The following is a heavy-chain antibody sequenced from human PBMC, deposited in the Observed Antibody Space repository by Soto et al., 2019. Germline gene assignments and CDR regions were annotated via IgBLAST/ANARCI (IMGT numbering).Heavy chain of an antibody. V-gene: IGHV4-39*01. CDR1: GDSISSSSYY. CDR2: INYSGST. Sequence: QLQLQESGPGLVKPSETLSLTCSVSGDSISSSSYYWGWIRQPPGKGLEWIGTINYSGSTYYNPSLKSRGPLSVDPSKNQVSLKVSSVTAADTAVYYCASLYGDYVPYWGQGILVSVSS. CDR3: ASLYGDYVPY. D-gene: IGHD4-17*01. J-gene: IGHJ4*02.